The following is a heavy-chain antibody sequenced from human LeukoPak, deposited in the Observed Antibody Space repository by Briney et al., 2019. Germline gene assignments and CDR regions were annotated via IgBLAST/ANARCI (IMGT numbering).Heavy chain of an antibody. J-gene: IGHJ4*02. V-gene: IGHV3-21*01. D-gene: IGHD1-26*01. Sequence: PGGSLRLSCAASGFTFSSYSMNWVRQAPGKGLEGVSSISSSSYIYYADSVKGRFTISRDNAKNSLYLQMNSLRAEDTAVYYCAGHISGSYYFSGVGEYYFDYWGQGTLVTVSS. CDR1: GFTFSSYS. CDR2: ISSSSYI. CDR3: AGHISGSYYFSGVGEYYFDY.